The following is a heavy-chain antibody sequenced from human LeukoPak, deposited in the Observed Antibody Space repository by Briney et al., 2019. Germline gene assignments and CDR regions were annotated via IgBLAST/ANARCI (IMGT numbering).Heavy chain of an antibody. CDR1: GFTFDDYG. V-gene: IGHV3-20*04. D-gene: IGHD6-19*01. Sequence: GGSLRLSCADSGFTFDDYGMSWVRQAPGKGLDFVSVINWNRGSTGYAASVKGPFTISRDNAKNSLYLQMNSLRAEDTALYYCARVSSGWSPDYWGQGTLVTVSS. CDR3: ARVSSGWSPDY. J-gene: IGHJ4*02. CDR2: INWNRGST.